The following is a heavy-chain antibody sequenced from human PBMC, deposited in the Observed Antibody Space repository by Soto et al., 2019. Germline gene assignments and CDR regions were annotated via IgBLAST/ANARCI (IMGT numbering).Heavy chain of an antibody. D-gene: IGHD4-17*01. Sequence: QVQLVESGGGVVQPGRSLRLSCAASGVTFSSYIMHWVRQAPGKGLEWVAVISNGGSNKYYADSVKGRLTISRDNSKNTLFVQMNSMRAEDTAVYYCARDGTTVTGFDYWGQGTLVTVSS. CDR1: GVTFSSYI. V-gene: IGHV3-30-3*01. CDR2: ISNGGSNK. J-gene: IGHJ4*02. CDR3: ARDGTTVTGFDY.